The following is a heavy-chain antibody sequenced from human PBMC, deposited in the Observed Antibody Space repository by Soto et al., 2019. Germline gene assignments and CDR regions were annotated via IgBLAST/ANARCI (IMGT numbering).Heavy chain of an antibody. CDR2: ISGSGGST. Sequence: CSLRLSCAASGFTFSSYAMSWVRQAPGKGLEWVSAISGSGGSTYYADSVKGRFTISRDNSKNTLYLQMNSLRAEDTAVYYCAKLVGTKYYDILTGYYNIWGQGTLVTASS. CDR1: GFTFSSYA. V-gene: IGHV3-23*01. D-gene: IGHD3-9*01. CDR3: AKLVGTKYYDILTGYYNI. J-gene: IGHJ4*02.